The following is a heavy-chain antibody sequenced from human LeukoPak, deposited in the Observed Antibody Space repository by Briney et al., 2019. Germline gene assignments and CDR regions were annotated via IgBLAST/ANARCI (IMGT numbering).Heavy chain of an antibody. V-gene: IGHV1-46*01. CDR2: INPSGGTT. Sequence: ASVKVSCKTSGYTFTRYHIHWVRQAPGQGLEWMGVINPSGGTTTYAQNFQGRVTMTRDTSTITVYTELSSLRSDDTAVYYCAREAIFGVVREYYFDYWGQGTLVTVS. D-gene: IGHD3-3*01. CDR3: AREAIFGVVREYYFDY. CDR1: GYTFTRYH. J-gene: IGHJ4*02.